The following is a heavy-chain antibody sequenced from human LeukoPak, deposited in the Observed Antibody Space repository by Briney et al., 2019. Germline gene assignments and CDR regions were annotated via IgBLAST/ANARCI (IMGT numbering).Heavy chain of an antibody. Sequence: PGGSLRLSCAASGFTFSSYAMSWVRQAPGKGLEWVAVIWYDGSNKYYRDSVKGRFTISRDNSKNTLFLQMDGLRAEDTAVYYCTRLGFWYGDYFDYWGQGTLVTVSS. J-gene: IGHJ4*02. D-gene: IGHD4-17*01. V-gene: IGHV3-33*08. CDR1: GFTFSSYA. CDR3: TRLGFWYGDYFDY. CDR2: IWYDGSNK.